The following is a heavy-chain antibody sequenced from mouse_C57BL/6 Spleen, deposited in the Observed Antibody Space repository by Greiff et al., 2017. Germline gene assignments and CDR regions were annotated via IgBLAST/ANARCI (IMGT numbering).Heavy chain of an antibody. Sequence: VQLQQSGPELVKPGASVKISCKASGYSFTGYYMNWVKQSPEKSLEWIGEINPSTGGTTYNQKFKAKATLTVDKSSSTAYMQLKSLTSEDSAVYYCARDYYGSSYRRAMDYWGQGTSVTVSS. CDR1: GYSFTGYY. CDR2: INPSTGGT. CDR3: ARDYYGSSYRRAMDY. V-gene: IGHV1-42*01. J-gene: IGHJ4*01. D-gene: IGHD1-1*01.